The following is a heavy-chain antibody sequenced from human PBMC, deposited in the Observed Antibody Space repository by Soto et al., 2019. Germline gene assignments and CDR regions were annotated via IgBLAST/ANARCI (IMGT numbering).Heavy chain of an antibody. CDR1: GYTFTGYY. Sequence: QVQLVQSGAEVKKPGASVKVSCKASGYTFTGYYMHWVRQAPGQGLEWMGWINPNSGGTNYAQKFQGRVTMTRDTSISTAYMELSRLRSDDTAVYYCARDYYGSGSLLRGWFDPWGQGTLVTVSS. CDR2: INPNSGGT. J-gene: IGHJ5*02. V-gene: IGHV1-2*02. D-gene: IGHD3-10*01. CDR3: ARDYYGSGSLLRGWFDP.